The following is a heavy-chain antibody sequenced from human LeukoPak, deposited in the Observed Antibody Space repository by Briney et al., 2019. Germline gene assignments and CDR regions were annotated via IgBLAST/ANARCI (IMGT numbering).Heavy chain of an antibody. V-gene: IGHV4-39*07. J-gene: IGHJ4*02. Sequence: SETLSLTCTVSGGSISGSNYYWDWIRQPPGTGLEWIGSIYYSGTTYYNPSLKSRVTISVDTSKNQFSLKLSSVTAADTAVYYCARDHELLLDYWGQGTLVTVSS. CDR3: ARDHELLLDY. CDR1: GGSISGSNYY. CDR2: IYYSGTT. D-gene: IGHD1-26*01.